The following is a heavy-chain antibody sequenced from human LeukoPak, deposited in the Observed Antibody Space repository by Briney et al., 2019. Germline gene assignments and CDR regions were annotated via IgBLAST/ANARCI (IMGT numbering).Heavy chain of an antibody. Sequence: ASVKVSCKASGYTFTGYYMHWVRQAPGQGLEWMGWINPSSGGTNYAQKFQGRVTMTRDTSISTAYMELSRLRSDDTAVYYCARVLHPLGGYCSSTSCYSFDPWGQGTLVTVSS. J-gene: IGHJ5*02. CDR3: ARVLHPLGGYCSSTSCYSFDP. D-gene: IGHD2-2*01. CDR1: GYTFTGYY. CDR2: INPSSGGT. V-gene: IGHV1-2*02.